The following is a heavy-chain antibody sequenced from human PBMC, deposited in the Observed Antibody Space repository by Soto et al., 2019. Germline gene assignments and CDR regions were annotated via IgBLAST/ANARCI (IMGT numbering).Heavy chain of an antibody. J-gene: IGHJ6*02. CDR1: GLSFDDYA. V-gene: IGHV3-9*01. Sequence: EVQLVESGGGLVQPGRSLRLSCAASGLSFDDYAMHWVRQVPGKGLEWVSGISGNGGSIGYADSVKGRFSISRDNAKNSLYLQMNSLRVEDTALYYCAKSMGGTANGMGVWGQGTTVTVSS. CDR3: AKSMGGTANGMGV. CDR2: ISGNGGSI. D-gene: IGHD2-21*02.